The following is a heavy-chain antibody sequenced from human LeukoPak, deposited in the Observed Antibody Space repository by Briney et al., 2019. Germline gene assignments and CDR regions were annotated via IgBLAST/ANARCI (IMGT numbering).Heavy chain of an antibody. CDR1: GGSFSGYY. Sequence: SETLSLTCAVYGGSFSGYYWSWIRQPPGKGLEWIGEINHSGSTNYDPSLKSRVTISVDTSKNQFSLKLSSVTAADTAVYYCARGLSAIVYWGQGTLVTVSS. V-gene: IGHV4-34*01. J-gene: IGHJ4*02. CDR3: ARGLSAIVY. D-gene: IGHD2-15*01. CDR2: INHSGST.